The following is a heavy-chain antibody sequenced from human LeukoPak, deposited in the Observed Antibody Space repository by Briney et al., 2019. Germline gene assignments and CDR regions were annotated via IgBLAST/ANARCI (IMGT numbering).Heavy chain of an antibody. CDR3: AITSSGSQYYYGMDV. V-gene: IGHV4-39*01. J-gene: IGHJ6*02. Sequence: SETLSLTCTVSGGSIGSSSYYWGWIRQPSGKGLEWIGSIYYSGSTYYNPSLKSRVTISVDTSKNQFSLKLSSVTAADTAVYYCAITSSGSQYYYGMDVWGQGTTVTVSS. CDR2: IYYSGST. CDR1: GGSIGSSSYY. D-gene: IGHD3-22*01.